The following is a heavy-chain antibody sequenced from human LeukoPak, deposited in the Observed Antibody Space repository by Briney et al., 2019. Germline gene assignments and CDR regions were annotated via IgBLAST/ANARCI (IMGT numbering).Heavy chain of an antibody. CDR3: ARVSQWLVPY. D-gene: IGHD6-19*01. V-gene: IGHV3-11*05. CDR2: ISSTSSYI. CDR1: VFTFSDDY. J-gene: IGHJ4*02. Sequence: GGSLRLSCAASVFTFSDDYMSWSPEAPGKGLEWGSYISSTSSYINYADSVKGRFTISRDNAKNSLFLQMNSLRAEDTAVYYCARVSQWLVPYWGQGTLVTVSS.